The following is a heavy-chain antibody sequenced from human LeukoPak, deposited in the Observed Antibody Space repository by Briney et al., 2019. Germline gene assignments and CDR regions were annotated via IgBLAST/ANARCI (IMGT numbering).Heavy chain of an antibody. V-gene: IGHV3-30*04. D-gene: IGHD2-21*02. Sequence: PGGSLRLSCAASGFTFSGSTMHWVRQAPGKGLEWVALISYDGSDKDYAKSVKGRFTISRDNSKNTLYLQMNSLRAEDTAVYNCAKDMSGGDCPDYWGQGTLVTVSS. CDR1: GFTFSGST. J-gene: IGHJ4*02. CDR3: AKDMSGGDCPDY. CDR2: ISYDGSDK.